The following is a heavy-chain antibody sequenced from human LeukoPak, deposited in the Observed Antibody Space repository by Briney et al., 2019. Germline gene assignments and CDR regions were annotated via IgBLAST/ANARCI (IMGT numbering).Heavy chain of an antibody. V-gene: IGHV3-64D*09. J-gene: IGHJ5*02. D-gene: IGHD6-13*01. Sequence: PGGSLRLSCSASGFTFSSYAMHWVRQAPGKGLEYVSAISSNGGSTYYADSVKGRFTISRDNSKNTLYLQMSSLRAEDTAVYYCVKAIAAAGTANCFDPWGQGTLVTVSS. CDR3: VKAIAAAGTANCFDP. CDR2: ISSNGGST. CDR1: GFTFSSYA.